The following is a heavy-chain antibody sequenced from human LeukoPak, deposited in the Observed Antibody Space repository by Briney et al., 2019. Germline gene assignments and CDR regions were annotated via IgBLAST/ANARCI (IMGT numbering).Heavy chain of an antibody. CDR3: ARGTYSYGPQSPYYYYYMDV. Sequence: ASVTVSCKASGYTYTGYYMHWVRQAPGQGLEWMGWIHPNSGGTNYAQMFEGRVTMNRDTSIRTAYMELSRLRSDDTAVYYCARGTYSYGPQSPYYYYYMDVWGKGTTVTVSS. CDR2: IHPNSGGT. CDR1: GYTYTGYY. J-gene: IGHJ6*03. V-gene: IGHV1-2*02. D-gene: IGHD5-18*01.